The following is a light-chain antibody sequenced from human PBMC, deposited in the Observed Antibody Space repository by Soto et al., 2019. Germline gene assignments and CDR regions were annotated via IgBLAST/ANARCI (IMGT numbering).Light chain of an antibody. CDR1: QSVSSN. V-gene: IGKV3-15*01. CDR3: QQANSFPIT. J-gene: IGKJ5*01. CDR2: GAS. Sequence: EIVMTQSPATLSVSPGDRATLSCRASQSVSSNLAWYQQKPGQAPRLLIYGASTRATGIPARFSGSGSGTEFTLIISSLQPEDFATYYCQQANSFPITFGQGTRLEIK.